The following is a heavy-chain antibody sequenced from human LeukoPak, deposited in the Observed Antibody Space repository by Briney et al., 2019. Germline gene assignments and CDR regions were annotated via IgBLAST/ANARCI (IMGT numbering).Heavy chain of an antibody. CDR2: TYYRSKWYN. CDR1: GDSVSSNSAA. J-gene: IGHJ6*03. V-gene: IGHV6-1*01. D-gene: IGHD6-19*01. CDR3: ARWGSSGWSGPYYYYYYMDV. Sequence: SQTLSLTCAISGDSVSSNSAAWNWIRQSPSRGLEWLGRTYYRSKWYNDYAVSVKSRITINPDTSKNQFSLQLNSVTPGDTAVYYCARWGSSGWSGPYYYYYYMDVWGKGTTVTVSS.